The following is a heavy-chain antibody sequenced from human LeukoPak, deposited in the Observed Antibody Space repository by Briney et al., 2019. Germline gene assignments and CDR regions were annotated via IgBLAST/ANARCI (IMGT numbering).Heavy chain of an antibody. V-gene: IGHV3-74*01. CDR2: INGDGSST. D-gene: IGHD6-13*01. J-gene: IGHJ4*02. Sequence: GGSLRLSCAASGFTFSSYWMHWVRQAPGKGLVWVSRINGDGSSTTYADPVKGRFTISRDNAKNTLYLQMNSLRAEDTAVYYCARGGSTWYDYWGQGTLVTVSS. CDR1: GFTFSSYW. CDR3: ARGGSTWYDY.